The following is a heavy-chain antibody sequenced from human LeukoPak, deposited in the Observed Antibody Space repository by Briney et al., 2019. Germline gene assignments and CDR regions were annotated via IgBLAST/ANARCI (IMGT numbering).Heavy chain of an antibody. Sequence: KPSETLSLTCTVSGGSISSSSYYWGWIRQPPGKGLEWIGSIYYSGGTYYNPSLKSRVTISVDTSKNQFSLKLSSVTAADTAVYYCARRHNWNDGDYWGQGTLVTVSS. CDR1: GGSISSSSYY. CDR3: ARRHNWNDGDY. V-gene: IGHV4-39*01. D-gene: IGHD1-1*01. J-gene: IGHJ4*02. CDR2: IYYSGGT.